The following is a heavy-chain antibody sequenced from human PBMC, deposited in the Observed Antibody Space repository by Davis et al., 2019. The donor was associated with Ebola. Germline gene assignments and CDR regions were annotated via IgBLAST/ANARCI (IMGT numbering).Heavy chain of an antibody. CDR3: ARAHYDFWSASTSDGMDV. CDR2: INPNSGGT. J-gene: IGHJ6*02. CDR1: GYTFTGYY. Sequence: AASVKVSCKASGYTFTGYYMHWVRQAPGQGLKWMGWINPNSGGTNYAQKFQGWVTMTRDTSISTAYMELSRLRSDDTAVYYCARAHYDFWSASTSDGMDVWGQGTTVTVSS. V-gene: IGHV1-2*04. D-gene: IGHD3-3*01.